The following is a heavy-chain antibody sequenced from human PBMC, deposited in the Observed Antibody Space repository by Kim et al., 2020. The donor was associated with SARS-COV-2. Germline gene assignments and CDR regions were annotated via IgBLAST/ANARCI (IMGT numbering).Heavy chain of an antibody. Sequence: SVKGRFTISRDNAKNSLYLQMNSLRAEDTAVYYCARVGSVAGTLDAFDIWGQGTMVTVSS. V-gene: IGHV3-21*01. CDR3: ARVGSVAGTLDAFDI. D-gene: IGHD6-19*01. J-gene: IGHJ3*02.